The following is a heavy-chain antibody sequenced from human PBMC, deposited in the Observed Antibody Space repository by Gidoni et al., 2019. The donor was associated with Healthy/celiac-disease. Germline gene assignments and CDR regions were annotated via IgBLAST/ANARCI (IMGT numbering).Heavy chain of an antibody. V-gene: IGHV3-9*01. Sequence: EVQLVESGGGLVQPGRSLRLSCAASGCTFDDYAMHWVRQAPGKGLEWVSGISWNSGSIGYADSVKGRFTISRDNAKNSLYLQMNSLRAEDTALYYCAKGATMIVQYFDLWGRGTLVTVSS. J-gene: IGHJ2*01. D-gene: IGHD3-22*01. CDR1: GCTFDDYA. CDR2: ISWNSGSI. CDR3: AKGATMIVQYFDL.